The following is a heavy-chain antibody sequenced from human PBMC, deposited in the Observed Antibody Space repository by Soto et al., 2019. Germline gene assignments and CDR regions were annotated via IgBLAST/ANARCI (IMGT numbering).Heavy chain of an antibody. V-gene: IGHV3-11*01. J-gene: IGHJ3*02. CDR2: ISSSGSTI. CDR1: GFTFSDYY. CDR3: ARACRPRDSSGYPSYDAFDI. D-gene: IGHD3-22*01. Sequence: GGSLRLSCAASGFTFSDYYMSWIRQAPGKGLEWVSYISSSGSTIYYADSVKARFTISRDNAKNSLYLQMNSLRAEDTAVYYCARACRPRDSSGYPSYDAFDIWGQGTMVTVSS.